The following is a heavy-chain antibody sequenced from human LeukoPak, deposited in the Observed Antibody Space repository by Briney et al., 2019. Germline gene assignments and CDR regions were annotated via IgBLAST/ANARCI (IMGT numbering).Heavy chain of an antibody. CDR3: AKDKDTVTTVSDY. Sequence: GGSLRLSCAASGFTFSSYGMSWIRQAPGKGLEWVSTISGSGGGTDYADSVKGRFTISRDNSKNTLYLQMSSLRAEDTAVYYCAKDKDTVTTVSDYWRQGTLVTVSS. V-gene: IGHV3-23*01. CDR2: ISGSGGGT. CDR1: GFTFSSYG. D-gene: IGHD1-1*01. J-gene: IGHJ4*02.